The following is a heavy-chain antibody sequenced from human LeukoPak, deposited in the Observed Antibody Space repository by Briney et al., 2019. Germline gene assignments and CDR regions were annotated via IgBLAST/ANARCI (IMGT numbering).Heavy chain of an antibody. J-gene: IGHJ4*02. CDR1: GFTFSSYA. D-gene: IGHD1-26*01. CDR2: ISGSGGST. Sequence: GGSLRLSCAASGFTFSSYAMSWVRQAPGKGLEWVSAISGSGGSTYYADSVKGRFTISRDDSKNTLYLQMNSLRAEDTAVYYCAKGGSITGSGSHWGQGTLVTVSS. V-gene: IGHV3-23*01. CDR3: AKGGSITGSGSH.